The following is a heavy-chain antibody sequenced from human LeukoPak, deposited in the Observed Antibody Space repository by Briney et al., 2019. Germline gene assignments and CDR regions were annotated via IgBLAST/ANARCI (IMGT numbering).Heavy chain of an antibody. D-gene: IGHD3-16*01. CDR1: GYTFTGYY. V-gene: IGHV1-2*02. J-gene: IGHJ5*02. CDR3: ARDLVPETEMLTGFDP. CDR2: INPNSGGR. Sequence: ASVKVSCKASGYTFTGYYMHWVRQAPGQGLEWMGWINPNSGGRNYAQKFQGRVTMTRDTSISTAYVELSRLRSDDTAVYYCARDLVPETEMLTGFDPWGQGTLVTVSS.